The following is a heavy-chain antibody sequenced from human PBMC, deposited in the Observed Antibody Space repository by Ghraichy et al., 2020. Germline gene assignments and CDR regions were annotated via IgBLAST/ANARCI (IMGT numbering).Heavy chain of an antibody. CDR2: IIPIFGTA. CDR3: ARPQTYYYDSSGKYYFDY. J-gene: IGHJ4*02. V-gene: IGHV1-69*13. Sequence: SVKVSCKASGGTFSSYAINWVRQAPGQGLEWMGGIIPIFGTANYAQKFQGRVTITADESTSTAYMELSSLRSEDTAVYYCARPQTYYYDSSGKYYFDYWAREPWSPSPQ. D-gene: IGHD3-22*01. CDR1: GGTFSSYA.